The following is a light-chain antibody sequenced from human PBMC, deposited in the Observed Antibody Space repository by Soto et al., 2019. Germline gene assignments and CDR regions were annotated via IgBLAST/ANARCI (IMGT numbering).Light chain of an antibody. CDR1: QSISTW. CDR3: QQYNSYSRMYT. V-gene: IGKV1-5*03. J-gene: IGKJ2*01. Sequence: DIQMTQSPSTLSASVGDRVTITCRASQSISTWLAWYQQKPGKAPKVLIYKASSLESGVTSRFTGSGSGTEFTLTISSLQPDDFPTYYCQQYNSYSRMYTFGQGTKLEIK. CDR2: KAS.